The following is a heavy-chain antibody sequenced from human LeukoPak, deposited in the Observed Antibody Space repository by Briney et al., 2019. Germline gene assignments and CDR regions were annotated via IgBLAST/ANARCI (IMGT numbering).Heavy chain of an antibody. CDR3: ARGGAARPDF. V-gene: IGHV3-23*01. CDR1: GFTFSSYG. Sequence: GGSLRLSCAASGFTFSSYGMSWVRQAPGKGLEWVSAISGSGGSTYYADSVKGRFTISRDNAKNSLYLQMNSLRVEDTAVYYCARGGAARPDFWGQGTLVTVSS. CDR2: ISGSGGST. D-gene: IGHD6-6*01. J-gene: IGHJ4*02.